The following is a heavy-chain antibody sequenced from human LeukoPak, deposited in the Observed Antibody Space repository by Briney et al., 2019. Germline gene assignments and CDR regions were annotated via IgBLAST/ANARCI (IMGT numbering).Heavy chain of an antibody. J-gene: IGHJ4*02. Sequence: PSETLSLTCTVSGGSISSSSYYWGWTRQPPGKGLEWIGSIYHSGSTYYNPSLKSRVTISVDTSKNQFSLKLSSVTAADMAVYYCTRHQWWLAPRNFDYRGQGTLVTVSS. CDR3: TRHQWWLAPRNFDY. CDR2: IYHSGST. CDR1: GGSISSSSYY. D-gene: IGHD2-8*01. V-gene: IGHV4-39*01.